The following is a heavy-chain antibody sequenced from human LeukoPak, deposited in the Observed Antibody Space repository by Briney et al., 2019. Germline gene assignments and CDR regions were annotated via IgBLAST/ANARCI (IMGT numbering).Heavy chain of an antibody. CDR2: ISYDGSNK. D-gene: IGHD3-22*01. CDR1: GFTFSSYA. Sequence: GGSLRLSCAASGFTFSSYAMHWVRQAPGKGLEWVAVISYDGSNKYYADSVKGRFTISRDNSKNTLCLQMNSLRAEDTAVYYCARGSWGDTYYYDSSGYGGTDYWGQGTLVTVSS. CDR3: ARGSWGDTYYYDSSGYGGTDY. V-gene: IGHV3-30-3*01. J-gene: IGHJ4*02.